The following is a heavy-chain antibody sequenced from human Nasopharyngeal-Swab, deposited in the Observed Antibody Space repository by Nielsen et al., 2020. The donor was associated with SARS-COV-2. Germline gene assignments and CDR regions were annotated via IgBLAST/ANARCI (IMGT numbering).Heavy chain of an antibody. J-gene: IGHJ4*02. Sequence: GASLKISCKGSGSSFSSYWIGLVRQMPGKGLEWMGIMYPRDSDTRYSPSFQGQVTISADKSISTAYLQWSSLKASDTAMYYCATAYNGNYYWDYWGQGTLVTVSS. CDR2: MYPRDSDT. V-gene: IGHV5-51*01. CDR1: GSSFSSYW. D-gene: IGHD1-7*01. CDR3: ATAYNGNYYWDY.